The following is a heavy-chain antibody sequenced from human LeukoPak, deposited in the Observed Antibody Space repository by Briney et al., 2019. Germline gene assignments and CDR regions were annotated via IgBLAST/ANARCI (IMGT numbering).Heavy chain of an antibody. J-gene: IGHJ4*02. CDR1: GFTFNNYL. V-gene: IGHV3-15*01. CDR2: IKSKPDGGTT. CDR3: TTGGDYDDY. Sequence: GGSLRLSCAASGFTFNNYLMNWVRQAPGKGLEWVGRIKSKPDGGTTDYPAPVKGRFTISRDDSKNTVYLQMNSLKIEDTALYYCTTGGDYDDYWGQGTLVTVSS.